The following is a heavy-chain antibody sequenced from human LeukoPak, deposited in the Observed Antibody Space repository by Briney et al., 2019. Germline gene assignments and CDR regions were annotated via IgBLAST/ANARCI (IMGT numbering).Heavy chain of an antibody. J-gene: IGHJ3*02. D-gene: IGHD1-26*01. CDR3: TTEREWELPNWAFDI. CDR1: GFTFSSYS. CDR2: IKSKTDGGTT. Sequence: GGSLRLSCAASGFTFSSYSMNWVRQAPGKGLEWVGRIKSKTDGGTTDYAAPVKGRFTISRDDSKNTLYLQMNSLKTEDTAVYYCTTEREWELPNWAFDIWGQGTMVTVSS. V-gene: IGHV3-15*01.